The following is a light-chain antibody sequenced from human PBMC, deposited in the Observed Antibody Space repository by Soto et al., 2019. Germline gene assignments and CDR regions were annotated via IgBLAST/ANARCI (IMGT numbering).Light chain of an antibody. J-gene: IGKJ2*01. CDR2: GAS. CDR3: QQYNNWPYT. CDR1: HSVPTNY. V-gene: IGKV3-20*01. Sequence: EIVLTQSPGTLSLSPGERVTLSCRASHSVPTNYLAWYQQKPGQSPRLLIYGASTRATGIPERFSGSGSGTDFTLTISRLEPEDFAVYYCQQYNNWPYTFGQGTKLEIK.